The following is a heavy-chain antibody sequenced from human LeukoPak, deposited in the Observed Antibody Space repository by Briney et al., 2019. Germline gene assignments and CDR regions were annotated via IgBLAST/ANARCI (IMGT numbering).Heavy chain of an antibody. CDR1: GFTFNSYR. V-gene: IGHV3-21*01. D-gene: IGHD4/OR15-4a*01. CDR2: ISSSSSYI. CDR3: ARKRTLVSKDGLDV. Sequence: PGGSLRLSCAASGFTFNSYRMNWVRQAPGKGLEWVSSISSSSSYIYYADSVKDRFTISRDNAKNSLYLQMNSLRAEDTAVYYCARKRTLVSKDGLDVWGQGTTAAVSS. J-gene: IGHJ6*02.